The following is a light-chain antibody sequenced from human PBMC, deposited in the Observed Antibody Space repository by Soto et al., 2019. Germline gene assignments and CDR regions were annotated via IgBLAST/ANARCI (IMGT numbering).Light chain of an antibody. V-gene: IGKV3-15*01. J-gene: IGKJ5*01. CDR2: GAS. Sequence: EIVMTQSPATLSVTRGERATRSCMASQSVSSNLDWYQQKPGQAPRLLIYGASTRATGIPDRFSGSGSGTDCTRTISSLQSEDFAVYYCQQYNNWPFTFGQGTRLEIK. CDR3: QQYNNWPFT. CDR1: QSVSSN.